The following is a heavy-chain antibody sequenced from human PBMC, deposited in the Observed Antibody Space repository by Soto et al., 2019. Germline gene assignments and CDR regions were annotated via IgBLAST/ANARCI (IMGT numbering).Heavy chain of an antibody. Sequence: GGSLRLSCAASGFTFSSYAMSWVRQAPGKGLEWVSAISGSGGSTYYADSVKGRFTISRDNSKNTLYLQMNSLRAEDTAVYYCAKSPQYSSSWYYFDYWGQGTLVTVSS. V-gene: IGHV3-23*01. CDR3: AKSPQYSSSWYYFDY. J-gene: IGHJ4*02. CDR1: GFTFSSYA. D-gene: IGHD6-13*01. CDR2: ISGSGGST.